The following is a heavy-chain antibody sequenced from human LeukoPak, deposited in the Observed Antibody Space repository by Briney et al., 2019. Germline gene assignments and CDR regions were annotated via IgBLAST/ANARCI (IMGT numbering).Heavy chain of an antibody. Sequence: ASVKVSCKASGYTFTGYYMHWVRQAPGQGLEWMGWINPNSGGTNYAQKFQGRVTMTRDTSTSTAYMELSRLRSDDTAVYYCARVRVVVVPAAIRGGRFDPWGQGTLVTVSS. CDR1: GYTFTGYY. CDR3: ARVRVVVVPAAIRGGRFDP. V-gene: IGHV1-2*02. CDR2: INPNSGGT. D-gene: IGHD2-2*01. J-gene: IGHJ5*02.